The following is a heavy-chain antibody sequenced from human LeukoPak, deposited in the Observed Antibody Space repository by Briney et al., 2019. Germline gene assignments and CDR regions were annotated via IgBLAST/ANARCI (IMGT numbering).Heavy chain of an antibody. V-gene: IGHV4-59*01. CDR3: AIGGASGSHLHWFDP. J-gene: IGHJ5*02. Sequence: MPSETLSLTCTVSGGSISSYYWNWIRQPPGEGLEWIGYFHYSGSTNYNPSLKSRVTISVDTSKNQFSLKLSSVTAADTAVYYCAIGGASGSHLHWFDPWGQGTLVTVSS. D-gene: IGHD3-10*01. CDR1: GGSISSYY. CDR2: FHYSGST.